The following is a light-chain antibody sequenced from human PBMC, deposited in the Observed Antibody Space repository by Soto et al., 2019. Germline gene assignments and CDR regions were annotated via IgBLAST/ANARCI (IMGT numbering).Light chain of an antibody. CDR3: QWSYRPLYT. CDR1: QSISSY. J-gene: IGKJ2*01. Sequence: QMTQSPSSLAASVGDRVPITCRASQSISSYLNWYQQKPGKAPKLLIYAESSLQSGVPSRFSGSGSGTDFTLTISRLQPEDFATHSCQWSYRPLYTFGQGTKREI. CDR2: AES. V-gene: IGKV1-39*01.